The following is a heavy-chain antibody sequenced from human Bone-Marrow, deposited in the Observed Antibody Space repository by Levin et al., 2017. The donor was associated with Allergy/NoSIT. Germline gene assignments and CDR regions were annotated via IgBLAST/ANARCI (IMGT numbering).Heavy chain of an antibody. CDR2: ISSRSSHI. J-gene: IGHJ3*02. Sequence: LSLTCAASGFRFHDSSMNWVRHAPGKGLEWVSSISSRSSHIYYVDSVEGRFTISRDNAKSSLFLQMNSLRAEDTAVYYCARAKQGYIYDPFDMWGQGTMVTVSS. D-gene: IGHD5-18*01. CDR1: GFRFHDSS. CDR3: ARAKQGYIYDPFDM. V-gene: IGHV3-21*01.